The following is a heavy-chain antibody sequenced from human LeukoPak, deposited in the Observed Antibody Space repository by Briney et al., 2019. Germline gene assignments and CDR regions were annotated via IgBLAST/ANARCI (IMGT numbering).Heavy chain of an antibody. J-gene: IGHJ3*02. Sequence: GGSLRLSCAASGFTFSSYAMSWVRQAPGKGLEWVSAISGSGGSTYYADSVKGRFTISRDNSKNTLYLQMNSLRAEDTAIHYCAKDQGYNSAWYSRDGFDIWGQGTVVTVSS. CDR3: AKDQGYNSAWYSRDGFDI. CDR2: ISGSGGST. D-gene: IGHD6-19*01. CDR1: GFTFSSYA. V-gene: IGHV3-23*01.